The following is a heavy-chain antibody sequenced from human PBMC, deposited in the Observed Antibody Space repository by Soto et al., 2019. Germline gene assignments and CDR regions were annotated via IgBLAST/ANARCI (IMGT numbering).Heavy chain of an antibody. D-gene: IGHD5-18*01. V-gene: IGHV4-30-4*01. CDR1: GGSISSGDYY. CDR2: IYYSGST. J-gene: IGHJ4*02. Sequence: QVQLQESGPGLVKPSQTLSLTCTVSGGSISSGDYYWSWIRQPPGKGLEWIGYIYYSGSTYYNPSLKSRVNIAVDTSTNQVSLKLSSVTAADTAVYYCARGDRRYRYGYDGYWGQGTLVTVSS. CDR3: ARGDRRYRYGYDGY.